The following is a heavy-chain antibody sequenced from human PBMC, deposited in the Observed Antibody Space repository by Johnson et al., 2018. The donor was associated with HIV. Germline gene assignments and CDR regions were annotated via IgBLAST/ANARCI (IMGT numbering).Heavy chain of an antibody. CDR1: GFSFGDYY. V-gene: IGHV3-11*04. J-gene: IGHJ3*02. D-gene: IGHD3-22*01. CDR3: AKGHSSGYPKDAFDI. CDR2: ISSSGSTI. Sequence: QVQLVESGGGLVEPGGSLRLSCTASGFSFGDYYMGWIRQAPGKGLEWVSYISSSGSTIYYADSVKGRFTISRDNSKNTLYLQMNSLRTEETAMFYCAKGHSSGYPKDAFDIWGQGTIVTVSS.